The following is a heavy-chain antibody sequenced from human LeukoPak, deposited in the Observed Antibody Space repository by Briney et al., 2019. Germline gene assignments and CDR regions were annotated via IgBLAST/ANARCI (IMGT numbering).Heavy chain of an antibody. CDR2: INPNSGGT. J-gene: IGHJ2*01. V-gene: IGHV1-2*02. Sequence: ASVKVSCKASGYTFTGYYMHWVRQAPGQGLEWMGWINPNSGGTNYAQKFQGRVTMTRDTSISTAYMELSRLRSDDTAVYYCAREGCGGDCYSGGIIDWYFDLWGRGTLVTVSS. CDR1: GYTFTGYY. D-gene: IGHD2-21*01. CDR3: AREGCGGDCYSGGIIDWYFDL.